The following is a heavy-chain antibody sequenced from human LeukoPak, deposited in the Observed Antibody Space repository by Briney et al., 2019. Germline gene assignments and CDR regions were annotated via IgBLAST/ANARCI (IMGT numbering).Heavy chain of an antibody. D-gene: IGHD3-10*01. V-gene: IGHV4-34*01. CDR1: GGSFSGYY. CDR3: ARGGDVLLWFGESEYYFDY. Sequence: SETLSLTCAVYGGSFSGYYWSWIRQPPGKGLEWIGEINHSGSTNYNPSLKSRVTISVDTSKNQFSLKLSSVTAADTAVYYCARGGDVLLWFGESEYYFDYWGQGTLVTVSS. J-gene: IGHJ4*02. CDR2: INHSGST.